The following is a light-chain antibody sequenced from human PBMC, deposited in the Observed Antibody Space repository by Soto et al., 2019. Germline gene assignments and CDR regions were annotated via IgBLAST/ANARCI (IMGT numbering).Light chain of an antibody. CDR1: QSVSSSY. CDR3: QQYGYLVT. Sequence: EIVWTQSPVTLSLSPGERATLSCRASQSVSSSYLAWYQQKPGQAPRLLIYGASSRATGIPDRFSGSGSGTDFTLTISRLEPEDFAMYYCQQYGYLVTFGGGTKVDIK. J-gene: IGKJ4*01. CDR2: GAS. V-gene: IGKV3-20*01.